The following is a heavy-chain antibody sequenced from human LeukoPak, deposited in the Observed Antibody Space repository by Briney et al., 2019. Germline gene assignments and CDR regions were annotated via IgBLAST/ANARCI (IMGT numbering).Heavy chain of an antibody. CDR1: GGSISTGTDY. CDR2: IYTSGST. V-gene: IGHV4-61*02. J-gene: IGHJ4*02. CDR3: ARESLGPPYYFDY. D-gene: IGHD1-26*01. Sequence: SQTLSLTCTVSGGSISTGTDYWSWIRQPAGKGLEWIGRIYTSGSTNYNPSLKSRVTISADTSKNQFSLKLSSVTAADTAVYYCARESLGPPYYFDYWGQGTLVTVSS.